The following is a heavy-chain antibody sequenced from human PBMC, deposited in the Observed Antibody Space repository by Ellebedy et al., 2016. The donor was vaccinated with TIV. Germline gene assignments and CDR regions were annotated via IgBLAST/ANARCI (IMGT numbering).Heavy chain of an antibody. CDR3: ARARCSNADCHIPGY. Sequence: GESLKISCAASGFTFSNYWMSWVRQAPGKGLELVANINPDGSEKQYVDSVKGRFTISRDNAKTSLYLQINGLRDDDTAMYYCARARCSNADCHIPGYWGQGSLVTVSS. CDR2: INPDGSEK. D-gene: IGHD2-8*01. V-gene: IGHV3-7*03. CDR1: GFTFSNYW. J-gene: IGHJ4*02.